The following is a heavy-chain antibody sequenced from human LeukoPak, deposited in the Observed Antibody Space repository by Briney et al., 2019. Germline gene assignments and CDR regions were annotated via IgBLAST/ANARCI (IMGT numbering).Heavy chain of an antibody. CDR3: ARGGLYDSSEPDDAFDT. Sequence: PSETLSLTCVVDGGSFSGYYWSWIRQPPGKGLEWIGEINHSGSTNYNPSLMSRVSMSIDTSKNQFFLKLSSMTPADTAVYFCARGGLYDSSEPDDAFDTWGQGTMVTVSS. D-gene: IGHD3-22*01. J-gene: IGHJ3*02. CDR1: GGSFSGYY. CDR2: INHSGST. V-gene: IGHV4-34*01.